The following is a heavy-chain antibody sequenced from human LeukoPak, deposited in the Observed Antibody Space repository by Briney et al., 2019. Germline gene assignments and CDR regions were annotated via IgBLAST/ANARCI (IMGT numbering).Heavy chain of an antibody. Sequence: WDTLSLTCAVYGGSFSYYYWSWIRQPPGKGLEWIGEINHSGSTNYNPSLKSRVTISVDTSKNQFTLKMTSVTAADTAVYYCTRDSSDRWFDPWGEGSLVTVSS. CDR3: TRDSSDRWFDP. V-gene: IGHV4-34*01. D-gene: IGHD4-11*01. CDR1: GGSFSYYY. CDR2: INHSGST. J-gene: IGHJ5*02.